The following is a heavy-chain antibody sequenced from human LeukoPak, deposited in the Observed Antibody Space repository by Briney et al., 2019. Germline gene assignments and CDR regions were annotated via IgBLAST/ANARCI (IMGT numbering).Heavy chain of an antibody. CDR2: MNPNSGNT. CDR1: GYTFTGYY. Sequence: ASVKVSCKASGYTFTGYYMHWVRQAPGQGLEWMGWMNPNSGNTGYAQKFQGRVSMTRNTSISTAYMELSSLRSEDTAVYYCARESYSSSWETTFDYWGQGTLVTVSS. D-gene: IGHD6-13*01. CDR3: ARESYSSSWETTFDY. J-gene: IGHJ4*02. V-gene: IGHV1-8*02.